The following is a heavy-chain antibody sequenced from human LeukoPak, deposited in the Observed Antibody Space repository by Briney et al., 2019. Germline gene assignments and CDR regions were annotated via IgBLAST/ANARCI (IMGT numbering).Heavy chain of an antibody. J-gene: IGHJ3*02. D-gene: IGHD6-19*01. V-gene: IGHV1-69*05. CDR1: GGTFSSYA. CDR2: IIPIFGTA. Sequence: ASVKVSCKASGGTFSSYAISWVRQAPGQGLEWMGGIIPIFGTANYAQKFQGRVTITTDESTSTAYMELSSLRSEDTAVYYCARDLSRGWLIQGDSAFDIWGQGTMVTVSS. CDR3: ARDLSRGWLIQGDSAFDI.